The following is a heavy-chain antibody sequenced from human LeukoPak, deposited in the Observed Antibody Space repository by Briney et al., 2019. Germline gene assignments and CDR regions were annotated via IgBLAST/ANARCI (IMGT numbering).Heavy chain of an antibody. CDR1: GYTFTSYG. J-gene: IGHJ3*02. V-gene: IGHV1-18*01. D-gene: IGHD1-26*01. Sequence: ASVKVSCKASGYTFTSYGISWVRQAPGQGLEWMGWISAYNGNTNYAQKPQGRVTMTTDTPTSTAYMELRSLRSDDTAVYYCAREMGATAPEAFDIWGQGTMVTVSS. CDR3: AREMGATAPEAFDI. CDR2: ISAYNGNT.